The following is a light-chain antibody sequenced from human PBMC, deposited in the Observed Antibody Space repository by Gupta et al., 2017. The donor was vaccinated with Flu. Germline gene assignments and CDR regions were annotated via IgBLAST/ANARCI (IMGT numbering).Light chain of an antibody. V-gene: IGLV1-47*01. CDR2: RSN. CDR1: SSNIGSNY. J-gene: IGLJ3*02. CDR3: AAWDDSLSGWV. Sequence: QSVLTQPPSASGTPGQRVTISCSGSSSNIGSNYVYWYQQLPGTAPKLLIYRSNQRPSGVPDRFSGSKSGTSGSLAISGVRSEDEADYYCAAWDDSLSGWVFGGGTKLTVL.